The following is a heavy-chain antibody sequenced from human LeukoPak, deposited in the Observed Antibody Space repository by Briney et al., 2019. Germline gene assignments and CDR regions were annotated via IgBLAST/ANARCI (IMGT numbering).Heavy chain of an antibody. V-gene: IGHV4-59*01. CDR2: IYYSGST. CDR3: ARSPPFTIVGVVYDI. CDR1: GGSISSYY. J-gene: IGHJ4*02. Sequence: SETLSLTCTVSGGSISSYYWSWIRQPPGKGLEWIGYIYYSGSTNYNPSLKSRVTISVDTSKNQFSLKLSSVTAADTAVFYCARSPPFTIVGVVYDIWGQGTLVTVSS. D-gene: IGHD3-3*01.